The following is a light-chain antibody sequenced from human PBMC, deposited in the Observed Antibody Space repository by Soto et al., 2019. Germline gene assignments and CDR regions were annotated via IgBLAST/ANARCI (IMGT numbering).Light chain of an antibody. CDR3: VAWDDSLNGYVV. J-gene: IGLJ2*01. CDR1: SSNNGSNT. V-gene: IGLV1-44*01. CDR2: SNN. Sequence: QSVLTQPPSASGTPRQRVTISCFGSSSNNGSNTVNWYQQLPGTAPKLVIYSNNQRPSGVPDRFSGSKSGTSASLAISGLQSEDEADYYCVAWDDSLNGYVVFGGGTKVTVL.